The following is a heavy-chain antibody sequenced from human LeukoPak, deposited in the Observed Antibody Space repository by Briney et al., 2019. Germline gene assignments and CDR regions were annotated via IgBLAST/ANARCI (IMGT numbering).Heavy chain of an antibody. CDR3: VGSGGWLFDW. V-gene: IGHV3-7*01. CDR1: GFTFSNYW. D-gene: IGHD2-15*01. CDR2: IKEDGSRR. J-gene: IGHJ4*02. Sequence: GGSLRLSCAGTGFTFSNYWMNWVRQAPGKGLEWVANIKEDGSRRNYVDSMNGRFTISNNNTKNSVYQQNDNMTAETTADYYCVGSGGWLFDWGVEGILVAVP.